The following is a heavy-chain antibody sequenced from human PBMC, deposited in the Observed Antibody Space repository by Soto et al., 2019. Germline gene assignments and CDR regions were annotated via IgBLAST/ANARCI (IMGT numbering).Heavy chain of an antibody. CDR1: GGTFSSYA. Sequence: ASVKVSCKASGGTFSSYAISWVRQAPGQGLEWMGRIIPILGIANYAQKFQGRVTITADKSTSTAYMELSSLRSEDTAVYYCARDDNEFKGSSWYFDYWGQGTLVTVSS. CDR2: IIPILGIA. J-gene: IGHJ4*02. V-gene: IGHV1-69*04. D-gene: IGHD6-13*01. CDR3: ARDDNEFKGSSWYFDY.